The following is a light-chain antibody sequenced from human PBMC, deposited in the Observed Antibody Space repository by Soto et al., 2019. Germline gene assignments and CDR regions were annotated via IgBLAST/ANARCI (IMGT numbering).Light chain of an antibody. CDR2: DAS. J-gene: IGKJ4*01. Sequence: EIVLTQSPATLSLSPGERATLSCRASQSVSRFLAWYQQKPGQAPRLLIYDASNRATDIPARFSGSGSGTDFTLTISSLEREDFAVYYCQPRSNWPLTFGGGTKVEIK. V-gene: IGKV3-11*01. CDR1: QSVSRF. CDR3: QPRSNWPLT.